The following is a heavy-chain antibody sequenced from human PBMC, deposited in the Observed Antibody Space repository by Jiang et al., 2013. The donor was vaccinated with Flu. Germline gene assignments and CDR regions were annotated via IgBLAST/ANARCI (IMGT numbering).Heavy chain of an antibody. V-gene: IGHV6-1*01. CDR1: GDSVTSNSAA. J-gene: IGHJ4*02. D-gene: IGHD3-10*01. CDR3: ARDLSGLMGF. CDR2: TFYRSKWYN. Sequence: QTLSLTCAISGDSVTSNSAAWNWIRQSPSRGLEWLGRTFYRSKWYNDYAVSVKSRITFNADTSKNQFSLQLDSVTPEDTAVYYCARDLSGLMGFWGQGTLVTVSS.